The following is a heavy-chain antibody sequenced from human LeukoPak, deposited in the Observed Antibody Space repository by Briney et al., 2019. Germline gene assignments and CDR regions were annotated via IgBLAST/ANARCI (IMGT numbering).Heavy chain of an antibody. Sequence: SETLSLTCAVSGYSISSGYYWGWIRQPPGKGLEWIGSIYHSGSTYYNPSLKSRVTISVDTSKNQFSLKLSSVTAADTAVYYCARHTIFGVVIYNWFDPWGQGTLVTVSS. J-gene: IGHJ5*02. CDR2: IYHSGST. CDR3: ARHTIFGVVIYNWFDP. D-gene: IGHD3-3*01. V-gene: IGHV4-38-2*01. CDR1: GYSISSGYY.